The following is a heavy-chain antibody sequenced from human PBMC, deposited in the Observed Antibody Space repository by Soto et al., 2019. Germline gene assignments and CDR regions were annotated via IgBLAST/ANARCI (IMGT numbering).Heavy chain of an antibody. CDR3: ARDLWGYCGVDCSPLDV. D-gene: IGHD2-21*02. CDR2: LYNTGST. Sequence: QVRLQESGPGLVKPSETLSLTCTVSGASISRYYWSWIRLSPGKGLEWIGYLYNTGSTIYNPSLKCRVTITGDASMNQFSLKMTSLTSADTAVYYGARDLWGYCGVDCSPLDVWGQGTTVTVSS. CDR1: GASISRYY. J-gene: IGHJ6*02. V-gene: IGHV4-59*01.